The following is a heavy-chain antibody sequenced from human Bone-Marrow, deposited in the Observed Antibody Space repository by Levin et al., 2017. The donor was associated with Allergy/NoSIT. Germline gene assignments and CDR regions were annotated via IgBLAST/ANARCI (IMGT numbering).Heavy chain of an antibody. Sequence: SSETLSLTCTVSGASISSFYWSWIRQPPGKGLEWIGYIYYSGSTNYSPSLKSRVSMSADMSRNQVYLTMSSVTAADTGVYYGERQAVPAAVNGCDSWGQATLFTASS. CDR2: IYYSGST. J-gene: IGHJ4*02. CDR3: ERQAVPAAVNGCDS. D-gene: IGHD2-2*01. V-gene: IGHV4-59*08. CDR1: GASISSFY.